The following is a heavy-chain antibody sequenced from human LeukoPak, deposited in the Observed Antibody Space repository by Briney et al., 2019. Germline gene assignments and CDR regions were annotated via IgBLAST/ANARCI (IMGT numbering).Heavy chain of an antibody. V-gene: IGHV4-4*02. CDR2: IHHSGGS. CDR3: ARVYCGSDSCHYFDY. CDR1: GGSISNSNW. Sequence: SETLSLTCAVSGGSISNSNWWTWVRQPPGEGLEWIGEIHHSGGSNHNPSLKSRVTISVDTSKNQFSLKLSSVTAADTALYYCARVYCGSDSCHYFDYWGQGTWSPSPQ. D-gene: IGHD2-21*02. J-gene: IGHJ4*02.